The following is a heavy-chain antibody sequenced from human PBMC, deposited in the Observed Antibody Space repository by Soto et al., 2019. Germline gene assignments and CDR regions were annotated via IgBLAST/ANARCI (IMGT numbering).Heavy chain of an antibody. Sequence: SETLSLTCTVSGGSISSYYWSWIRQPPGKGLEWIGYIYYSGSTNYNPSLKSRVTISVDTSKNQFSLKLSSVTAADTAVYYCARDYHSGGAFDIWRQGTMVTVSS. J-gene: IGHJ3*02. CDR1: GGSISSYY. CDR2: IYYSGST. CDR3: ARDYHSGGAFDI. D-gene: IGHD6-19*01. V-gene: IGHV4-59*01.